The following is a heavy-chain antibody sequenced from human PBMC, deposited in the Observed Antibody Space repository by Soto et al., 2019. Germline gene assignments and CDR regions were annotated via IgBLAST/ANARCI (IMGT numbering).Heavy chain of an antibody. V-gene: IGHV1-8*02. Sequence: VKVSCKASGYTFTSYGISWVRQAPGQGLEWMGWMNPNSGNTDYAQKFQGRVTMTTNTSISTAYMELSSLRSEDTAVYYCARYQSYDFWSGYLRPNYYYMDVWGKGTTVTVSS. J-gene: IGHJ6*03. CDR3: ARYQSYDFWSGYLRPNYYYMDV. CDR2: MNPNSGNT. D-gene: IGHD3-3*01. CDR1: GYTFTSYG.